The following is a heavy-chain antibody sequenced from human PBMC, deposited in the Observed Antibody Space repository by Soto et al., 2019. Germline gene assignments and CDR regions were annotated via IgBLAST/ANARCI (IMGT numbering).Heavy chain of an antibody. V-gene: IGHV2-5*01. Sequence: SGPTLVNPTQTLTLTCTFSGFSLTTSGVGVGWIRQPPGKALEWLALIYWKDDKRYSPSLKGRLTITKDTSKNQVVLAMTNMDPVDTATYYCAHHTITPVTNWFDPWGLGTLVTVSS. D-gene: IGHD1-20*01. CDR3: AHHTITPVTNWFDP. CDR2: IYWKDDK. CDR1: GFSLTTSGVG. J-gene: IGHJ5*02.